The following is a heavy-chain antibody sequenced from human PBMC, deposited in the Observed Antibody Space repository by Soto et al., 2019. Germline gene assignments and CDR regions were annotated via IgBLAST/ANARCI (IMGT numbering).Heavy chain of an antibody. J-gene: IGHJ4*02. Sequence: LSCAASGFTFSSYGMHWVRQAPGKGLEWVAVISYDGSNKYYADSVKGRFTISRDNSKNTLYLQMNSLRAEDTAAYYCAKSYSSGWYYFDYWGQGTLVTVSS. CDR3: AKSYSSGWYYFDY. D-gene: IGHD6-19*01. V-gene: IGHV3-30*18. CDR1: GFTFSSYG. CDR2: ISYDGSNK.